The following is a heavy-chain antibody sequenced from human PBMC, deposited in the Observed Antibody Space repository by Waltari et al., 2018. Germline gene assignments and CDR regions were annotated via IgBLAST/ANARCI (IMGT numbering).Heavy chain of an antibody. V-gene: IGHV4-38-2*01. D-gene: IGHD1-26*01. CDR1: GYSISNDYY. J-gene: IGHJ4*02. CDR3: ARVLRTYYFY. CDR2: LYHSGST. Sequence: QVQLQESGPGLVKPSETLSLTCAVSGYSISNDYYWGWIRQPPGKGLEWIGNLYHSGSTYYNPSLKSRVTISVDTSKNQFSLRLTSVTAADTAVYYCARVLRTYYFYWGQGTLVTVSS.